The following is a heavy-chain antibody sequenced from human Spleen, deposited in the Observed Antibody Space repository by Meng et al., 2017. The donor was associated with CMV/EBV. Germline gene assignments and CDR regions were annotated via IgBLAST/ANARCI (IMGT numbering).Heavy chain of an antibody. J-gene: IGHJ4*02. Sequence: SGYRFANYGFSWVRRAPGQALEWMGWIHSFNGDTRYARQVQGRVTLTTDTSTNTAYMELRSLRSDDTAVYFCVRALYYDFWSSPYDYWGQGTLVTVSS. V-gene: IGHV1-18*01. CDR3: VRALYYDFWSSPYDY. CDR1: GYRFANYG. CDR2: IHSFNGDT. D-gene: IGHD3/OR15-3a*01.